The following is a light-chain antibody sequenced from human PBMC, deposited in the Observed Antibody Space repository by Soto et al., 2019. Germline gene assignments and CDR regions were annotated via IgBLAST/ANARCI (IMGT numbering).Light chain of an antibody. CDR1: QDIGRY. J-gene: IGKJ4*02. CDR3: QQRGNWPLT. Sequence: ETVLTQSPATLSLSPGERATLSCRASQDIGRYLICYQQKPCQAPRLLIHDAFSRATGIPSRFSGSESGTDLTLTISCREPEDFAVYYCQQRGNWPLTFGGGTKVAI. V-gene: IGKV3-11*01. CDR2: DAF.